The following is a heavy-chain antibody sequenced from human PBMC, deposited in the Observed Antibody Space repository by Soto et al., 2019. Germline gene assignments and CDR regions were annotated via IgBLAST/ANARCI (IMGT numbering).Heavy chain of an antibody. J-gene: IGHJ4*02. CDR1: GGSISSYY. Sequence: QVQLQESGPGLVKPSETLSLTCTVSGGSISSYYWSWIRQPPGKGLEWIGYIYYSGSTNYNPSLKSRLTISVDTSKNQCSLKLSSVTAADTAVYYCARAPFDPTVTTSYFDYCGQGTLVTVSS. V-gene: IGHV4-59*01. CDR2: IYYSGST. CDR3: ARAPFDPTVTTSYFDY. D-gene: IGHD4-17*01.